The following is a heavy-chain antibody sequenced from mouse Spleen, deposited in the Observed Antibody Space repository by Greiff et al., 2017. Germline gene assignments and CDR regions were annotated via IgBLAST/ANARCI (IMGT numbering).Heavy chain of an antibody. D-gene: IGHD2-10*02. Sequence: EVQLQQSGPGMVKPSQSLSLTCTVTGYSITSGYDWHWIRHFPGNKLEWMGYISYSGSTNYNPSLKSRISITHDTSKNHFFLKLNSVTTEDTATYYCARGGGYGNYVFDYWGQGTTLTVSS. CDR2: ISYSGST. J-gene: IGHJ2*01. CDR3: ARGGGYGNYVFDY. CDR1: GYSITSGYD. V-gene: IGHV3-1*01.